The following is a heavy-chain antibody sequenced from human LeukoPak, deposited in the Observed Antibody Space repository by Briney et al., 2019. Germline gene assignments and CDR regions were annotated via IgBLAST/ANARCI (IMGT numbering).Heavy chain of an antibody. CDR3: ARQNDFRLDY. D-gene: IGHD3-3*01. CDR2: IYPGDSDT. V-gene: IGHV5-51*01. J-gene: IGHJ4*02. Sequence: GESLKISCKGSGYTFSSYWIGWGRQMPGKGLEWMGIIYPGDSDTRYSPSLQGQVTISVDTSIGTAYLQWSSLKASGTAIYYCARQNDFRLDYWDQGTLVTVSS. CDR1: GYTFSSYW.